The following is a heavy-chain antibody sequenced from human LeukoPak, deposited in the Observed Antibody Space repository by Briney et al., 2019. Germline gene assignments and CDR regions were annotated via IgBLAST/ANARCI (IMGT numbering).Heavy chain of an antibody. V-gene: IGHV4-38-2*01. CDR1: GYSISSGYY. CDR2: SYHSGST. J-gene: IGHJ6*04. CDR3: TQGMDV. Sequence: PSETLSLTCAVSGYSISSGYYWGWIRPPPGKGLEWMGISYHSGSTYYTPSLKSRVTISVDTSKNQFSLKLSSVTAADTAVYYCTQGMDVWGKGTTVTVSS.